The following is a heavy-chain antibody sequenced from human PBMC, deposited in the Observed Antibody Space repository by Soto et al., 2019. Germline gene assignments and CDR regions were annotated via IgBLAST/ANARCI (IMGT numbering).Heavy chain of an antibody. CDR3: ARILFGRSVAGGYFYMDV. D-gene: IGHD6-19*01. CDR2: IFSNDEK. Sequence: HVTLKGSGPVLVKPTETLTLTCTVSGFSLSNGKVGVSWIRQPPGKALEWLAHIFSNDEKSYRTSLKSRLTISEDTTKGQVVLTLTNVDPVDTATYDCARILFGRSVAGGYFYMDVWGKGTTVTVSS. V-gene: IGHV2-26*01. CDR1: GFSLSNGKVG. J-gene: IGHJ6*03.